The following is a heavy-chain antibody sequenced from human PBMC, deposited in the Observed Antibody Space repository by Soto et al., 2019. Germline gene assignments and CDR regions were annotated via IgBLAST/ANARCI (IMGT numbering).Heavy chain of an antibody. CDR2: INHSGST. CDR3: ARGGTGAAYYDFWSGYSNWFDP. CDR1: GGSFSGYY. D-gene: IGHD3-3*01. V-gene: IGHV4-34*01. Sequence: QVQLQQWGAGLLKPSETLSLTCAVYGGSFSGYYWSWIRQPPGKGLEWIGEINHSGSTNYNPSLKSRVTISVDTSKSQFSLKLSSVTAADTAVYYCARGGTGAAYYDFWSGYSNWFDPWGQGTLVTVSS. J-gene: IGHJ5*02.